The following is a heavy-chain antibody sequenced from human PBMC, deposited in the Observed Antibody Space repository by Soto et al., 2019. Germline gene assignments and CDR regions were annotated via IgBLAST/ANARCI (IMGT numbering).Heavy chain of an antibody. D-gene: IGHD2-15*01. J-gene: IGHJ4*02. V-gene: IGHV3-23*01. CDR3: ATDRGQPGRWYYFDY. CDR1: GFTFSSYA. CDR2: FSGSGGRT. Sequence: EVQVLESGGGLVQPGGSLRLSCAASGFTFSSYAMSWVRQAPGKGLEWVSTFSGSGGRTYYADSVKGRFTISRDNSKNTLYLQMNGMRAEDTAVYFCATDRGQPGRWYYFDYWGQGTLVTVSS.